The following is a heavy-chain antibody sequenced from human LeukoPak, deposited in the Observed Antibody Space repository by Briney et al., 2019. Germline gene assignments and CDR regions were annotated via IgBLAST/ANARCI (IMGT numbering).Heavy chain of an antibody. D-gene: IGHD2-2*01. CDR3: ARAVTGYCSSTSCQYYFDY. CDR2: IYYSGST. V-gene: IGHV4-59*01. CDR1: GGSISSYY. Sequence: PSETLSLTXTVSGGSISSYYWSWIRQPPGKGLEWIGYIYYSGSTNYNPSLKSRVTISVDTSKNQFSLKLSSVTAADTAVYYCARAVTGYCSSTSCQYYFDYWGQGTLVTVSS. J-gene: IGHJ4*02.